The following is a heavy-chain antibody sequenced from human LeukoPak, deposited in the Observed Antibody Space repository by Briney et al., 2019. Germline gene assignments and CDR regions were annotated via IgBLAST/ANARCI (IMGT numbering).Heavy chain of an antibody. CDR3: ASSIAVAGTDY. V-gene: IGHV4-4*07. J-gene: IGHJ4*02. CDR2: IYTSGGT. D-gene: IGHD6-19*01. CDR1: GGSISSYY. Sequence: PSETLSLTCTVSGGSISSYYWGWIRQPAGKGLEWIGRIYTSGGTNYNPSLKSRVTMSVDTSKNQFSLKLSSVTAADTAVYYCASSIAVAGTDYWGQGTLVTVSS.